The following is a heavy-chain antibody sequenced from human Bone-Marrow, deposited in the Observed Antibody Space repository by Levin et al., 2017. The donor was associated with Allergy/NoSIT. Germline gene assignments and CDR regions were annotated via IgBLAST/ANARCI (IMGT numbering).Heavy chain of an antibody. Sequence: SETLSLTCTVSGGSISSYYWSWIRQPPGKGLEWIGYIYYSGSTNYNPSLKSRVTISVDTSKNQFSLKLSSVTAADTAVYYCARVKRRHDNWFDPWGQGTLVTVSS. CDR1: GGSISSYY. V-gene: IGHV4-59*01. CDR3: ARVKRRHDNWFDP. CDR2: IYYSGST. J-gene: IGHJ5*02.